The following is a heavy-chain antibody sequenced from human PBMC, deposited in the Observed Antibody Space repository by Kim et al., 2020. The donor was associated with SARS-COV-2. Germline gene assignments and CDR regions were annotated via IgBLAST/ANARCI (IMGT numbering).Heavy chain of an antibody. D-gene: IGHD5-18*01. CDR3: ARGDTAMVFSGFGY. V-gene: IGHV4-34*01. CDR1: GGSFSGYY. Sequence: SETLSLTCAVYGGSFSGYYWSWIRQPPGKGLEWIGEINHSGSTNYNPSLKSRVTISVDTSKNQFSLKLSSVTAADTAVYYCARGDTAMVFSGFGYWGQGTLVTVSS. CDR2: INHSGST. J-gene: IGHJ4*02.